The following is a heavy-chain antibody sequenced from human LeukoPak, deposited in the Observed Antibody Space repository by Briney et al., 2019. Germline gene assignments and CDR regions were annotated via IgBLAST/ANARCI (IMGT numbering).Heavy chain of an antibody. CDR3: AKEVYGSGTNWFDP. D-gene: IGHD3-10*01. Sequence: GGSLRLSCAASGFTFSSYAMHWVRQAPGKGLEWVAVISYDGSNKYYADSVKGRFTISRDNSKNTLYLQMNSLRAEDTAVYYCAKEVYGSGTNWFDPWGQGTLVTVSS. CDR1: GFTFSSYA. J-gene: IGHJ5*02. V-gene: IGHV3-30*04. CDR2: ISYDGSNK.